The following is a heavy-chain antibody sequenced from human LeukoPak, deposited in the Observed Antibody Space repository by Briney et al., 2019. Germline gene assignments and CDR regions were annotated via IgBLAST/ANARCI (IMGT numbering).Heavy chain of an antibody. V-gene: IGHV3-43*02. CDR1: GFTFDDYA. J-gene: IGHJ6*02. CDR3: AKDLGYCSSTSCYGYGMDV. CDR2: ISGDGGGT. Sequence: PGGSLRLSCAASGFTFDDYAMHWVRQAPGKGLGWVSLISGDGGGTYYADSVKGRFTISRDNSKNSLYLQMNSLRTEDTALYYCAKDLGYCSSTSCYGYGMDVWGQGTTVTVSS. D-gene: IGHD2-2*01.